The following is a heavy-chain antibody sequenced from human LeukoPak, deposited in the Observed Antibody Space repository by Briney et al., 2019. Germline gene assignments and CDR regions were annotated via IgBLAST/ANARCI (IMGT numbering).Heavy chain of an antibody. V-gene: IGHV1-3*01. D-gene: IGHD6-19*01. CDR3: ARERSSGWYLY. Sequence: ASVKVSCKASGYTFTSYAMHWVRQAPGQRLEWMGWINAGNGNTKYSQKFQGRATITRDTSASTAYMELSSLRSEDTAVYYCARERSSGWYLYWGQGTLVTVSS. CDR1: GYTFTSYA. J-gene: IGHJ4*02. CDR2: INAGNGNT.